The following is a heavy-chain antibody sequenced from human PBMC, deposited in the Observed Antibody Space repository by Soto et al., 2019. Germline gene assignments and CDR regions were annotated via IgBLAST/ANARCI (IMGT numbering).Heavy chain of an antibody. CDR1: GFTFSSFA. D-gene: IGHD6-19*01. Sequence: GGSLRLSCAASGFTFSSFAMSLVRQAPGKGLEWVSGISGSGGSTYYADSVEGRFTISRDNSKNTLYLQMNSLRGEDTAVYYCAKDRKSGSGWYWDYWGQGTLVTVSS. CDR3: AKDRKSGSGWYWDY. J-gene: IGHJ4*02. CDR2: ISGSGGST. V-gene: IGHV3-23*01.